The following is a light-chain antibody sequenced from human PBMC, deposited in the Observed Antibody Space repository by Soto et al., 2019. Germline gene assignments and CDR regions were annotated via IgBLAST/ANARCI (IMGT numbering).Light chain of an antibody. CDR3: QQLRSYPST. Sequence: ASRMTHSPASFSASTGDGGTVTGLASQGISSYLAWYQQKPGKAPKLLICDASTLYSGVPSRFSGSGSGTDFTLTISGLQPEDFAAYYCQQLRSYPSTFGGGTKVDI. CDR2: DAS. CDR1: QGISSY. V-gene: IGKV1-8*01. J-gene: IGKJ4*01.